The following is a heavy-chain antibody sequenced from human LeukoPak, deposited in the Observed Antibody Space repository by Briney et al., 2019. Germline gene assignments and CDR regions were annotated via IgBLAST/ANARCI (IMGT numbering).Heavy chain of an antibody. D-gene: IGHD3-10*01. CDR2: ISAYNGNT. J-gene: IGHJ4*02. V-gene: IGHV1-18*01. CDR3: ARDLRMWSMVRGVIDY. Sequence: GASVKVSCKASGYTFTSYGISWVRQAPGQGLEWMGWISAYNGNTNYAQKLQGRVTMTTDTSTSTAYMELRSLRSHDTAVYYCARDLRMWSMVRGVIDYWGQGTLVTVSS. CDR1: GYTFTSYG.